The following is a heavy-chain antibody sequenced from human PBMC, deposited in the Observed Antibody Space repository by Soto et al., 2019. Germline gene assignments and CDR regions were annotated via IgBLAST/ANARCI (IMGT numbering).Heavy chain of an antibody. V-gene: IGHV5-10-1*01. Sequence: PGESLKISCKTSGFSFTNYWITCVRQVPGKGLEWVGNIDPVDSYANYSPSFQGHVTFSVDTSISTAFLHWSSLKASDSATYFCARIESIARNWFDPWGQGTLVTVSS. D-gene: IGHD6-13*01. CDR3: ARIESIARNWFDP. CDR1: GFSFTNYW. J-gene: IGHJ5*02. CDR2: IDPVDSYA.